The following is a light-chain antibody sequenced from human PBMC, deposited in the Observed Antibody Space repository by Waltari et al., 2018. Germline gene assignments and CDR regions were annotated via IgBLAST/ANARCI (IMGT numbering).Light chain of an antibody. Sequence: QSALTQPRSVSGSPGQSVTISCTGTSGDVGGHDFVSWFQELPGKAPKLIIYDVTKRPSGVPVRFSGSKSANTASLTISGLQAEDEANYYCCSYAGRYTYIFGGGTKLTVL. CDR3: CSYAGRYTYI. CDR1: SGDVGGHDF. J-gene: IGLJ2*01. CDR2: DVT. V-gene: IGLV2-11*01.